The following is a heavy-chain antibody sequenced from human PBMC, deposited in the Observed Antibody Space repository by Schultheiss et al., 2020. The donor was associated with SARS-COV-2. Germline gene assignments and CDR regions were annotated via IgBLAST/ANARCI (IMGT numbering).Heavy chain of an antibody. CDR2: INHSGST. CDR3: ASVDIVANDAFDI. J-gene: IGHJ3*02. V-gene: IGHV4-34*09. Sequence: LRLSCAASGFTFDDYAMHWVRQAPGKGLEWIGEINHSGSTNYNPSLKSRVTISVDTSKNQFSLKLSSVTAADTAVYYCASVDIVANDAFDIWGQGTMVTVSS. CDR1: GFTFDDYA. D-gene: IGHD5-12*01.